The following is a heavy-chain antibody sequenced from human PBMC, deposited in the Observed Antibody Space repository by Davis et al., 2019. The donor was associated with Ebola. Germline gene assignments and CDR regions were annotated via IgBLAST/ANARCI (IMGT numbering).Heavy chain of an antibody. CDR3: ARRTEGYSSLFDN. Sequence: KVSCKGSGYSFNTYWIGWARQMPGKGLEWMGIMYPGDSDTRYSPSFQGQVTISADKSISTAYLQWSSLKASDTAMYYCARRTEGYSSLFDNWGQGTLVTVSS. V-gene: IGHV5-51*01. D-gene: IGHD6-13*01. CDR2: MYPGDSDT. CDR1: GYSFNTYW. J-gene: IGHJ4*02.